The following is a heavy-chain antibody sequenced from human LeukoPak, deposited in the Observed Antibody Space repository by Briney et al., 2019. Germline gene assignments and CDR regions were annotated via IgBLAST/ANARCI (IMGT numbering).Heavy chain of an antibody. CDR3: AKHLTSVTTNFEY. Sequence: GGSLRLSCAASGFTFKNYAMAWVHQAPGKGLEWVSSVSGNGGGTYYADSVKGHSTISRDNSKNTLYLQMNSLRAEDTAVYYCAKHLTSVTTNFEYWGQGTLVTISS. CDR2: VSGNGGGT. V-gene: IGHV3-23*01. CDR1: GFTFKNYA. J-gene: IGHJ4*02. D-gene: IGHD4-17*01.